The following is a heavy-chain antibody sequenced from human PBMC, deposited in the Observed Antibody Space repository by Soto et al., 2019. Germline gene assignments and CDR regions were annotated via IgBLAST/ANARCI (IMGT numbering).Heavy chain of an antibody. Sequence: QVHLQESGPGLVKPSGTLSLICAVSGGSISSSDWWTWVRQPPGKGLEWIGEISHGGSTNHNPSLKSRVTMSVDKSKNHFSLKLSSVTAADTAVYYCATWGIAVAGTRSDYWGQGTLVTVSS. CDR3: ATWGIAVAGTRSDY. CDR1: GGSISSSDW. CDR2: ISHGGST. J-gene: IGHJ4*02. V-gene: IGHV4-4*02. D-gene: IGHD6-19*01.